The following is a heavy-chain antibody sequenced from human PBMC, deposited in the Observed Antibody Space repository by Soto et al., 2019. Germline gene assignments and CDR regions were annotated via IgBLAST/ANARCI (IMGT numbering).Heavy chain of an antibody. CDR1: GFTFSSYG. CDR2: IWYDGSNK. V-gene: IGHV3-33*01. D-gene: IGHD3-22*01. CDR3: ARDPPYYYDSSGYYYMTF. J-gene: IGHJ4*02. Sequence: ESGGGVVQPGRSLRLSCAASGFTFSSYGMHWVRQAPGKGLEWVAVIWYDGSNKYYADSVKGRFTISRDNSKNTLYLQMNSLRAEDTAVYYCARDPPYYYDSSGYYYMTFWGQGTLVTVSS.